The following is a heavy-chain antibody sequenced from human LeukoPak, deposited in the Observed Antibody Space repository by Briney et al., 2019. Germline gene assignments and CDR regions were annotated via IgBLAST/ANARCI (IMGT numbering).Heavy chain of an antibody. CDR2: IGGSGGSP. Sequence: PGGFLRLSCAASGFTFSTYVMTWVRQAPGKGLEWVSSIGGSGGSPYHGNSVKGRFSISRDNSKNTLYLQMNSLRDEDTAVYYCAKGGIGSSSGLDYWGQGTLVTVSS. J-gene: IGHJ4*02. V-gene: IGHV3-23*01. D-gene: IGHD5-18*01. CDR3: AKGGIGSSSGLDY. CDR1: GFTFSTYV.